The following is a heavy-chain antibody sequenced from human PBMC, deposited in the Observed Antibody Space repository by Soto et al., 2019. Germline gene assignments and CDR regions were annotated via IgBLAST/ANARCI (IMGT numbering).Heavy chain of an antibody. D-gene: IGHD1-26*01. CDR2: IKQDGSEQ. Sequence: EVQLVESGGGLVQPGGSLRLSCAASGFTFSSYWMSWVRQAPGKGLEWVANIKQDGSEQDYVDSVKDRFTISRDNAKNSLYLQMNSLRVEDTAVYYCAGGVVGATSLFNYWGQGTLVTVSS. CDR1: GFTFSSYW. V-gene: IGHV3-7*01. J-gene: IGHJ4*02. CDR3: AGGVVGATSLFNY.